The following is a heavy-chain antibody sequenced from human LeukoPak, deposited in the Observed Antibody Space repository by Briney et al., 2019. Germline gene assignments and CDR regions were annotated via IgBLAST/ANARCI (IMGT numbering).Heavy chain of an antibody. Sequence: AGGSLRLSCAASGFTVSNNYMTWVRQAPGKGLEWISVIYSGGTTYYADSVKGRFTISRDTSKNTLYLQMNSLRAEDTAVYYCARVGSSGSNFDYWGQGTLVTVSS. CDR2: IYSGGTT. CDR3: ARVGSSGSNFDY. J-gene: IGHJ4*02. D-gene: IGHD3-22*01. V-gene: IGHV3-66*01. CDR1: GFTVSNNY.